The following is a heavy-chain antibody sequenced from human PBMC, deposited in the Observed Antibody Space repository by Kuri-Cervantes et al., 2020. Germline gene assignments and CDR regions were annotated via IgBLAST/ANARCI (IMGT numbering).Heavy chain of an antibody. CDR1: GYTFTGYY. Sequence: SVKVSCKASGYTFTGYYMHWVRQAPGQGLEWMGGIIPIFGTANYAQKFQGRVTITADESTSTAYMELSSLRSEDTAVYYCARVIYVRQQLVRGRRSNWFDPWGQGTLVTVSS. V-gene: IGHV1-69*13. CDR3: ARVIYVRQQLVRGRRSNWFDP. D-gene: IGHD6-13*01. CDR2: IIPIFGTA. J-gene: IGHJ5*02.